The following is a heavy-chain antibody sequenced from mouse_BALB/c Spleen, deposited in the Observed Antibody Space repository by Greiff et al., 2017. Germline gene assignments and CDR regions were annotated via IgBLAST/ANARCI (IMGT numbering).Heavy chain of an antibody. Sequence: EVQGVESGGGLVKPGGSLKLSCAASGFAFSSYDMSWVRQTPEKRLEWVAYISSGGGSTYYPDTVKGRFTISRDNAKNTLYLQMSSLKSEDTAMYYCARRADYDPFAYWGQGTLVTVSA. CDR1: GFAFSSYD. V-gene: IGHV5-12-1*01. J-gene: IGHJ3*01. CDR3: ARRADYDPFAY. D-gene: IGHD2-4*01. CDR2: ISSGGGST.